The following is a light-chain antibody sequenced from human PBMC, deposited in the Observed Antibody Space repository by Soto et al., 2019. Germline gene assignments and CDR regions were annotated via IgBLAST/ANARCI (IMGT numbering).Light chain of an antibody. Sequence: QSVLTQPASVSGSPGQSIAISCTGSSSDIGIYKYVSWYQQHPGKAPKLMIYEVSQRPSGVPDRFSGSKSGNTASLTVSGLQAEDEADYYCSSYAGNNNRGVFGSGTKLTVL. CDR3: SSYAGNNNRGV. V-gene: IGLV2-8*01. J-gene: IGLJ1*01. CDR1: SSDIGIYKY. CDR2: EVS.